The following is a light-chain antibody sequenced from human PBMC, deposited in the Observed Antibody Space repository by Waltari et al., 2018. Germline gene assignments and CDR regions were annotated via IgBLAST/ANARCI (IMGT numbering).Light chain of an antibody. CDR2: CAS. J-gene: IGKJ1*01. CDR3: QHYLRLPVT. V-gene: IGKV3-20*01. CDR1: ESVSRA. Sequence: EIVLTQSPGTLSLSVGERAPVSCRASESVSRALAWYQQKPGQAPRLLIDCASTRATGIPDRFSGRGSGTDFSLTISRLEPDDFAVYYCQHYLRLPVTFGQGTTVEI.